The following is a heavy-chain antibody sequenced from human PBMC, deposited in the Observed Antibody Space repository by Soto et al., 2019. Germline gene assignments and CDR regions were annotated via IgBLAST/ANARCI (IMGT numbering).Heavy chain of an antibody. CDR1: GFTFSSYA. CDR2: ISGSGGST. D-gene: IGHD2-15*01. J-gene: IGHJ4*02. CDR3: AKEPGYCSGGSCFLIDY. V-gene: IGHV3-23*01. Sequence: GGSLRLSCAASGFTFSSYAMSWVRQAPGKGLEWVSAISGSGGSTYYADSVKGRFTISRDNSKNTLYLQMNSLRAEDTAVYYCAKEPGYCSGGSCFLIDYWGQGTLVTVSS.